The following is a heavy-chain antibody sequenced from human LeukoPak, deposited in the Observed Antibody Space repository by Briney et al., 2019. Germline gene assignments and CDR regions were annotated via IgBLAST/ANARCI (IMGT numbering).Heavy chain of an antibody. V-gene: IGHV3-30*01. J-gene: IGHJ4*02. D-gene: IGHD2-21*01. CDR3: ARKSLWFKYYDY. Sequence: GGSLRLSCAASGFTFTSYTMHWVRQPPGQGLEWVAATSYDGGNRYYADYVKGRFTISRDNSNNALFLQMKSLRPEDTAVYFCARKSLWFKYYDYWGQGIWVTVSS. CDR1: GFTFTSYT. CDR2: TSYDGGNR.